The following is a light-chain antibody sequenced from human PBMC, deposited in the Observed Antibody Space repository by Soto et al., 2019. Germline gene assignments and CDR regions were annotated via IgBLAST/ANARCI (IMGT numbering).Light chain of an antibody. CDR3: TSYAGSNNYV. Sequence: QSVLTQPPSASGSPGQSVTISCTGTSSDVGGYNYVSWYQHHPGKGPKLMIYEVSKRPSGVPDRFSGSKSGNTASLTVAGLQAEDEADYYCTSYAGSNNYVFGTGTKVTVL. CDR1: SSDVGGYNY. V-gene: IGLV2-8*01. J-gene: IGLJ1*01. CDR2: EVS.